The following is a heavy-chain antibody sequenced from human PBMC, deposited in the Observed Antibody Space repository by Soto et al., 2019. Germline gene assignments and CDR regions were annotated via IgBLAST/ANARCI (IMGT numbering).Heavy chain of an antibody. CDR1: GGSISSYY. J-gene: IGHJ6*02. CDR3: ARRLYYDSSGFEGGGMDV. D-gene: IGHD3-22*01. CDR2: IYYSGST. V-gene: IGHV4-59*08. Sequence: SETLSLTCSVSGGSISSYYWSWIRQPPGKGLEWIGYIYYSGSTNYNPSLKSRVTISVDTSKNQFSLKLSSVTAADTAVYYCARRLYYDSSGFEGGGMDVWGQGTTVTVSS.